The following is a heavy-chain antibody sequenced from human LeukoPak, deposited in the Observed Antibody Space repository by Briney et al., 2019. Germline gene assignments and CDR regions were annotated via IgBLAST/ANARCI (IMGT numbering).Heavy chain of an antibody. J-gene: IGHJ3*02. Sequence: PSETLSLTCTVSGGSISSYYWSWIRQPPGKGLEWIGYIYYSGSTNYNPSLKSRVTISVDTSKNQFSLKLSSVTAADTAVYYCARELGAHQWLVENAFDIWGQGTMVTVSS. CDR2: IYYSGST. D-gene: IGHD6-19*01. CDR3: ARELGAHQWLVENAFDI. V-gene: IGHV4-59*01. CDR1: GGSISSYY.